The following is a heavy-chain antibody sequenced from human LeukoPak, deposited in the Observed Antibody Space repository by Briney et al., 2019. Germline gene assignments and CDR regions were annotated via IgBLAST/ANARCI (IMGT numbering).Heavy chain of an antibody. CDR3: ARDSGNMVRGVTKGMDV. CDR1: GYTFTSYY. D-gene: IGHD3-10*01. V-gene: IGHV1-46*01. Sequence: GASVKVSCKASGYTFTSYYMHWVRQAPGQGLEWMGIINPSGGSTSYAQKFQGRVTMTRDTSTSTVYMELSSLRSEDTAVYYCARDSGNMVRGVTKGMDVWGKGTTVTVSS. CDR2: INPSGGST. J-gene: IGHJ6*04.